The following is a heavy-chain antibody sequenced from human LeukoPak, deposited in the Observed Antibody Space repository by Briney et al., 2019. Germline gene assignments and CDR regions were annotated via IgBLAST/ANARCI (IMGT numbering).Heavy chain of an antibody. D-gene: IGHD3-10*01. V-gene: IGHV4-39*01. Sequence: SEILSLTCTVSGGSISSSSYYWGWIRQPPGKGLEWIGSIYYSGSTYYNPSLKSRVTISVDTSKNQFSLKLSSVTAADTAVYYCARRWGLWFGELLTYFDYWGQGTLVTVSS. CDR3: ARRWGLWFGELLTYFDY. CDR2: IYYSGST. J-gene: IGHJ4*02. CDR1: GGSISSSSYY.